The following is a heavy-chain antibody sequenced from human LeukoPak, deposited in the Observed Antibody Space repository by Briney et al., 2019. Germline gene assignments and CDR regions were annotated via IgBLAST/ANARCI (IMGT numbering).Heavy chain of an antibody. CDR1: GYTFTGYY. D-gene: IGHD2-8*01. CDR3: ARDLDGVSAFDY. J-gene: IGHJ4*02. V-gene: IGHV1-2*02. CDR2: INPNSGGT. Sequence: GASVKVSCKASGYTFTGYYMHWVRRAPGQGLEWMGWINPNSGGTNYAQKFQGRVTMTRDTSISTAYMELSRLRSDDTAVYYCARDLDGVSAFDYWGQGTLVTVSS.